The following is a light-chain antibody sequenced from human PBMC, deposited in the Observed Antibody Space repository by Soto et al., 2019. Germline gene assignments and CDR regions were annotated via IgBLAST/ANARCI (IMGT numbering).Light chain of an antibody. V-gene: IGKV2-28*01. Sequence: DIVMTQSPLSLPVTPGERASISCRSSQSLLHSNGYNYLDWYLQKPGQSPQLLIYLGSNRASGVPDRFSGSGSGTDFTLKISRVEAEDVGVYYCMQALQTLLTFGGGTKVEIK. CDR2: LGS. CDR3: MQALQTLLT. CDR1: QSLLHSNGYNY. J-gene: IGKJ4*01.